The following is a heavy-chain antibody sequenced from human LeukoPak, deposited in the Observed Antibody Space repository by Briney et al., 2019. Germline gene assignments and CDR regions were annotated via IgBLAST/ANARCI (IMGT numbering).Heavy chain of an antibody. J-gene: IGHJ4*02. CDR2: ISAYNGYT. Sequence: ASVKVSCKASGYTFTRYGISWVRQAPGQGLEWMGWISAYNGYTKYAQKYQGRVTMTTDTSTSTADMELRSLRSDDTAVYYCARRQTNRLLWVGESLSNINPFDYWGQGTLVTVSS. V-gene: IGHV1-18*01. D-gene: IGHD3-10*01. CDR3: ARRQTNRLLWVGESLSNINPFDY. CDR1: GYTFTRYG.